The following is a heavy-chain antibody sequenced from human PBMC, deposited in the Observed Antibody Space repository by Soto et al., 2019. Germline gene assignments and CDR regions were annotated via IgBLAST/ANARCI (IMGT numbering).Heavy chain of an antibody. CDR2: ISTDNGNT. CDR1: GYTFTNSG. V-gene: IGHV1-18*01. CDR3: VRDRGCPDSFDV. Sequence: ASVKVSCKASGYTFTNSGINWMRQAPGQGLEWMGWISTDNGNTNYAQHLQGRVSMTTDTSTSTAYMDLRSLRSDDTALYFCVRDRGCPDSFDVWGRGTMVTVSS. J-gene: IGHJ3*01. D-gene: IGHD1-26*01.